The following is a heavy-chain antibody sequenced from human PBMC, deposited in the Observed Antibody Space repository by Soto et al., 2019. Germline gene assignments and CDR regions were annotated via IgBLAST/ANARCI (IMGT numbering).Heavy chain of an antibody. V-gene: IGHV4-38-2*01. Sequence: SETLSLTCAVSGHSISSGYYWGWIRQPPGKGLEWIGSIYHSGSIYYNPSLKSRVSISVDTSKNHFSLKLSSVTAADTAVYYCARGKGHTGLNCFDPWGQGTLVTVSS. CDR3: ARGKGHTGLNCFDP. CDR2: IYHSGSI. J-gene: IGHJ5*02. D-gene: IGHD6-13*01. CDR1: GHSISSGYY.